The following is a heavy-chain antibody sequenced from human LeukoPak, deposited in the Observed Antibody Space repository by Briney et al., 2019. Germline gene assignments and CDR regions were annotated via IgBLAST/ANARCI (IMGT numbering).Heavy chain of an antibody. V-gene: IGHV4-39*01. CDR1: GGSISSSSYY. J-gene: IGHJ1*01. Sequence: SETLSLTCTVSGGSISSSSYYWGWIRQPPGKGLEWIGSIYYSGSTYYNPSLKSRVTISVDTSKNQFSLKLSSVTAADTAVYYCARQMYYYDSSGYGYFQHWGQGTLVTVSS. CDR2: IYYSGST. CDR3: ARQMYYYDSSGYGYFQH. D-gene: IGHD3-22*01.